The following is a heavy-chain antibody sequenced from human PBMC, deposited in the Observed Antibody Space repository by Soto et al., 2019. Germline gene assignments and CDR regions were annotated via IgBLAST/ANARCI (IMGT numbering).Heavy chain of an antibody. CDR1: GFTFSSYW. J-gene: IGHJ4*02. CDR2: IKQDGSEK. CDR3: PSLVVPAATLDY. Sequence: EVQLVESGGGLVQPGGSLRLSCAASGFTFSSYWTSWVRQAPGKGLEWVANIKQDGSEKYYVDSVKGRFTISRDNAKNSLYLHMNSLRAEDTAVYYCPSLVVPAATLDYWGQRTLVTVSS. V-gene: IGHV3-7*01. D-gene: IGHD2-2*01.